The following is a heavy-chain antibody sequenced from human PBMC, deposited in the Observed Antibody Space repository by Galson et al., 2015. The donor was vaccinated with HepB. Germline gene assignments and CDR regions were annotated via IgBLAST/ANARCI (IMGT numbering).Heavy chain of an antibody. CDR2: IRSKANSYAT. V-gene: IGHV3-73*01. CDR3: TSLAGYDSSGYWMSYYYYGMDV. J-gene: IGHJ6*02. Sequence: SLRLSCAASGFTFSGSAMHWVRQASGKGLEWVGRIRSKANSYATAYAASVKGRFTISRDDSKNTAYLQMNSLKTEDTAVYYCTSLAGYDSSGYWMSYYYYGMDVWGQGTTVTVSS. CDR1: GFTFSGSA. D-gene: IGHD3-22*01.